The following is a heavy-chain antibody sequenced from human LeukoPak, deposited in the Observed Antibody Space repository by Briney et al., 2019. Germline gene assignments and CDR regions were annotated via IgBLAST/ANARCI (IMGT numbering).Heavy chain of an antibody. J-gene: IGHJ5*02. D-gene: IGHD2-2*01. CDR2: IYYSGST. Sequence: PSETLSLXCTVSGGSISSYYWRWIRRPPGKGLEWIGYIYYSGSTNYNPSLKSRVTISVDTSKKQFSLKLSSVTAADTAVYYCATVGYCSSTSCYQDHNWFDPWGQGTLVTVSS. V-gene: IGHV4-59*01. CDR3: ATVGYCSSTSCYQDHNWFDP. CDR1: GGSISSYY.